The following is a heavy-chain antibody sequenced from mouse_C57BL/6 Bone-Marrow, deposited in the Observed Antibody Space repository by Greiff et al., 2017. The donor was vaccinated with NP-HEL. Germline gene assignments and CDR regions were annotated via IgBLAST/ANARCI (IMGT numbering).Heavy chain of an antibody. CDR3: VRQDYDYDVFAY. CDR2: IRSKSNNYAT. J-gene: IGHJ3*01. D-gene: IGHD2-4*01. CDR1: GFSFNTYA. Sequence: GGGLVQPKGSLKLSCAASGFSFNTYAMNWVRQAPGKGLEWVARIRSKSNNYATYYADSVKDRFTISRDDSESMLYLQMNNLKTEDTAMYYCVRQDYDYDVFAYWGQGTLVTVSA. V-gene: IGHV10-1*01.